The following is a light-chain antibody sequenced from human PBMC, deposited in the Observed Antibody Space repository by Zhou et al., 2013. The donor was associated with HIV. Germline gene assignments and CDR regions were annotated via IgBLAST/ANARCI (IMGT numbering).Light chain of an antibody. CDR2: AAS. Sequence: DIQMTQSPSSLSASVGDRVTITCRASQSISSYLNWYQQKPGKAPKLLIYAASSLQSGVPSRFSGSGSGTDFTLTISSLQPDDFATYYCQQYSYYLNSFGQGTKLEIK. J-gene: IGKJ2*03. CDR1: QSISSY. CDR3: QQYSYYLNS. V-gene: IGKV1-39*01.